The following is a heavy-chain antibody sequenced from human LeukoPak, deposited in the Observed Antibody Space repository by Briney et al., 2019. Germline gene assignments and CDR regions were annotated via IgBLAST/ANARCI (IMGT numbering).Heavy chain of an antibody. V-gene: IGHV3-7*01. CDR2: INQDGSEK. CDR1: GFTFNSYW. Sequence: GGSLRPSCAASGFTFNSYWMSWVRQAPGKGLEWLANINQDGSEKYYVDSLKGRFTISRDNAKNSLYLQMNSLRAEDTAVFYCAREGAAMVPFDYWGQGTLVAVSS. D-gene: IGHD5-18*01. CDR3: AREGAAMVPFDY. J-gene: IGHJ4*02.